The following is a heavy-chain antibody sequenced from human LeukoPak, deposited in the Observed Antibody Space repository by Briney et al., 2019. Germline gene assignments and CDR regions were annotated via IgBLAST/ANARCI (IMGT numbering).Heavy chain of an antibody. CDR2: IYYSGNS. J-gene: IGHJ3*02. Sequence: SETLSLTCAVSGYSISSTNWWGWIRQPPGKGLEWIGYIYYSGNSNYNPSLKSRVTISVDTSKNQFSLKLSSVTAADTAVYYCARGSDLWFGDAFDIWGQGTMVTVSS. V-gene: IGHV4-28*03. D-gene: IGHD3-10*01. CDR1: GYSISSTNW. CDR3: ARGSDLWFGDAFDI.